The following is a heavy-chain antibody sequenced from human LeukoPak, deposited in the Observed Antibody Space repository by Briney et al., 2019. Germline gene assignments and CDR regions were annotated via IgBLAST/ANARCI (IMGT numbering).Heavy chain of an antibody. CDR3: ARDNAESGGSYYFDY. CDR2: ISYDGSNK. Sequence: GTSLRLSCAGSGFTFSGFAMHWVRQAPGKGLEWVAVISYDGSNKYYADSVKGRFTISRDNSKNTLYLQMDSLRAEDTAVYYCARDNAESGGSYYFDYWGQGTLVTVSS. CDR1: GFTFSGFA. J-gene: IGHJ4*02. V-gene: IGHV3-30-3*01. D-gene: IGHD1-14*01.